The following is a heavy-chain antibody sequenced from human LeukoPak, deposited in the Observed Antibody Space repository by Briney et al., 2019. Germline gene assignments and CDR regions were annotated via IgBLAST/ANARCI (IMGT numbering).Heavy chain of an antibody. V-gene: IGHV3-48*01. CDR2: ISSSSSTI. Sequence: GGSLRLSCAASGFTFSSYSMNWVRQAPGKGLEWVSYISSSSSTIYYADSVKGRFTISRDNAKNSLYLQMNSLRAEDTAVYYCARVGTNYYHYMDVWGKGTTVTVSS. CDR3: ARVGTNYYHYMDV. CDR1: GFTFSSYS. D-gene: IGHD3/OR15-3a*01. J-gene: IGHJ6*03.